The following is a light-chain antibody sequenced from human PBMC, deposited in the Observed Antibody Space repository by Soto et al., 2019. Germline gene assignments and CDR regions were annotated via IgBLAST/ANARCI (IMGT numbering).Light chain of an antibody. Sequence: EIVMTQCPATLSVSPGERATLSCRASQGIGTNVAWYQQKPGQAPRLLIYGASTRATGLPARFSGSGSGTEFTLTISSLQSEDFAVYYCQQYNNWPPTWTFGQGTKVDIK. CDR1: QGIGTN. J-gene: IGKJ1*01. CDR2: GAS. CDR3: QQYNNWPPTWT. V-gene: IGKV3-15*01.